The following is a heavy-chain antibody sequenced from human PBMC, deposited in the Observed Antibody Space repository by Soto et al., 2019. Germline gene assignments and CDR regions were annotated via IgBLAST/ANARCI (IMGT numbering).Heavy chain of an antibody. D-gene: IGHD3-9*01. V-gene: IGHV4-39*01. CDR2: IYYSGST. Sequence: SLTCTVSGGSISSSSYYWGWIRQPPGKGLEWIGSIYYSGSTYYNPSLKSRVTISVDTSKNQFSLKLSSVTAADTAVYYCARQAYFPYYYGMDVWGQGTTVTVSS. J-gene: IGHJ6*02. CDR3: ARQAYFPYYYGMDV. CDR1: GGSISSSSYY.